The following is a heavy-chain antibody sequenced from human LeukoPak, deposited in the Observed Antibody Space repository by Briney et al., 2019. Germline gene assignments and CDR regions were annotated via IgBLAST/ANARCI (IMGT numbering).Heavy chain of an antibody. J-gene: IGHJ5*02. V-gene: IGHV3-21*01. CDR1: GFTFTTYS. Sequence: GGSLRLSCAASGFTFTTYSMNWVRQAPGKGLEWVSSISKSSTYIYYADSVKGRFTISRDNAKNSLYLQMNSPRVEDTAVYYCARGVDYYGSGSGNWFDPWGQGTLVTVSS. CDR2: ISKSSTYI. D-gene: IGHD3-10*01. CDR3: ARGVDYYGSGSGNWFDP.